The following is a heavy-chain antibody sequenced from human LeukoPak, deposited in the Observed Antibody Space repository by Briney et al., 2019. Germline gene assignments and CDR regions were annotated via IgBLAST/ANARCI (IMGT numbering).Heavy chain of an antibody. CDR1: GGTFSSYA. V-gene: IGHV1-69*05. D-gene: IGHD5-24*01. CDR3: ARDREMAYNWFDP. CDR2: IIPIFGTA. Sequence: SVKVSCKASGGTFSSYAISWVRQAPGQGLEWMGGIIPIFGTANYAQKFQGRVTITTDESTSTAYMELSSLRSEDTAVYYCARDREMAYNWFDPWGQGTLVTVSS. J-gene: IGHJ5*02.